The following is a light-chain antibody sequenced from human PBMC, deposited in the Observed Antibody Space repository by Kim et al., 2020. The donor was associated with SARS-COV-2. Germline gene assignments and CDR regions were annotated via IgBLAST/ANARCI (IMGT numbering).Light chain of an antibody. Sequence: ATIICNSIQPLIYRSNNENYLAWYQQKPGQPPKLRIHCAATRESGVPGRFRGSGSGTDFSLTISSLQAEDVAVYYCQQYYGTPITFGRGTRLEIK. CDR2: CAA. CDR1: QPLIYRSNNENY. CDR3: QQYYGTPIT. J-gene: IGKJ5*01. V-gene: IGKV4-1*01.